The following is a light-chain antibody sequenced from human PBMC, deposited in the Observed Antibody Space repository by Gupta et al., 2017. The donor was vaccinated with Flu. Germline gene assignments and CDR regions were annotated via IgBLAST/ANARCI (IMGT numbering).Light chain of an antibody. V-gene: IGLV3-25*03. J-gene: IGLJ2*01. Sequence: SDELTQPPSVSVSPGQTARITCSGNALAKQFAYWYQQKAGQAPVVVIYKDTERPSGIPARFSGSGSGTTVTLTISGVQAEDEGDYYCHSEDSNDTYMIFGGGTRLTVL. CDR3: HSEDSNDTYMI. CDR2: KDT. CDR1: ALAKQF.